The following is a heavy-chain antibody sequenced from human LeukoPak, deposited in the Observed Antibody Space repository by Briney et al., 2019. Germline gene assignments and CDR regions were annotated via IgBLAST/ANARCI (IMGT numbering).Heavy chain of an antibody. Sequence: PSQTLPLTCTVSGGSISSGGYYWSWIRQHPGKGLEWIGYIYYSGSTYYNPSLKSRVTISVDTSKNQFSLKLSSVTAADTAVYYCAREDYGSGTRYYGMDVWGQGTTVTVSS. V-gene: IGHV4-31*03. D-gene: IGHD3-10*01. CDR2: IYYSGST. CDR1: GGSISSGGYY. J-gene: IGHJ6*02. CDR3: AREDYGSGTRYYGMDV.